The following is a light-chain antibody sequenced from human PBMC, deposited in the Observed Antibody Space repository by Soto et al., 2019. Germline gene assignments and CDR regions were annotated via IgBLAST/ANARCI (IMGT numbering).Light chain of an antibody. J-gene: IGKJ5*01. CDR2: EVS. CDR1: QSISSY. V-gene: IGKV3-11*01. Sequence: IVVTQCPVTLSLSPGERATLSCRASQSISSYLTWYQQKPGQAPRLLMYEVSNRATGIPARFSGSGSGTDFTLTISSLEPEDLAVYYCQQRSNWPITCGQGTRLEIK. CDR3: QQRSNWPIT.